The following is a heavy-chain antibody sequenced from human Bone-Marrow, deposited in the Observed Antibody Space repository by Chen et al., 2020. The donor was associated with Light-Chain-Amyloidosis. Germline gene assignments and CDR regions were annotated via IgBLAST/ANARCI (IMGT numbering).Heavy chain of an antibody. CDR1: GFTVTGNY. J-gene: IGHJ4*02. CDR2: IYSGSVT. V-gene: IGHV3-53*01. Sequence: EVQLVEPGGGLIQPGGCLRLSCAVSGFTVTGNYMGWVRQAPGKGLEWVSVIYSGSVTYYADSVEGRFTISRDHSKNTLFLQMNSLRAEDTAVYYCATLDTYGYYFDSWGQGTLVTVSS. D-gene: IGHD3-10*01. CDR3: ATLDTYGYYFDS.